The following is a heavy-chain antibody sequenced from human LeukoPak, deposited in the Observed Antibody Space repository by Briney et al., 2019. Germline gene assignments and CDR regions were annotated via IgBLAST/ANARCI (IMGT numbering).Heavy chain of an antibody. V-gene: IGHV4-34*01. D-gene: IGHD3-10*01. CDR2: INHSGST. CDR1: GESFSGHY. CDR3: ARPRYGSGSLDS. J-gene: IGHJ4*02. Sequence: SETLSLTCAVYGESFSGHYLTWIRQPPGKGLEWIGEINHSGSTTSNPSLNNRVTISVDTSKNQFSLKLTSVTAADTAVYYCARPRYGSGSLDSWGQGTLVTVSS.